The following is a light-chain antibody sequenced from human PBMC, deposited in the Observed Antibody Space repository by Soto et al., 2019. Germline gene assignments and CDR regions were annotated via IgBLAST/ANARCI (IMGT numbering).Light chain of an antibody. V-gene: IGKV1-27*01. CDR3: QKYNTAPLT. CDR1: QCIGIY. J-gene: IGKJ4*01. CDR2: AES. Sequence: IQMTQSPSSLSASLGDRVTITCRASQCIGIYLAWFQQRTGKVPKLLIYAESPLQSGVPSRFSGSGSGTYFNLTISSLQPEDVAAYYCQKYNTAPLTCGGGTRVEIK.